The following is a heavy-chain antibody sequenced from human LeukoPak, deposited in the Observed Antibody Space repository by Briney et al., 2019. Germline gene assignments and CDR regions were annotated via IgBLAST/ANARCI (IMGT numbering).Heavy chain of an antibody. D-gene: IGHD3-10*01. CDR3: ARVNYYGSGSYQYYFDY. J-gene: IGHJ4*02. CDR1: GGSISSGGYY. V-gene: IGHV4-31*03. Sequence: SETLSLTCTVSGGSISSGGYYWSWIPQHPGKGLEWIGYIYYSGSTYYNPSLKSRVTISVDTSKNQFSLKLSSVTAADTAVYYCARVNYYGSGSYQYYFDYWGQGTLVTVSS. CDR2: IYYSGST.